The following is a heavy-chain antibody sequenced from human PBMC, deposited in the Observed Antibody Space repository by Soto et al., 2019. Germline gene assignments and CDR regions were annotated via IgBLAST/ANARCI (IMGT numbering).Heavy chain of an antibody. Sequence: QVQLVQSGAEVKKPGASVKVSCKASGYTFTSYGISWVRQAPGQGLEWMGWISAYNGNTNYVQKLQGRVAMTTDTSTSTAYMELRSLRSDDTAVYYCARDPYGDYVDDAFDIWGQGTMVTVSS. D-gene: IGHD4-17*01. CDR3: ARDPYGDYVDDAFDI. CDR1: GYTFTSYG. CDR2: ISAYNGNT. J-gene: IGHJ3*02. V-gene: IGHV1-18*01.